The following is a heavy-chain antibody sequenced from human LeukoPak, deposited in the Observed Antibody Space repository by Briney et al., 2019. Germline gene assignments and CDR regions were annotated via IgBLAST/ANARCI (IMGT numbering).Heavy chain of an antibody. Sequence: GGSLRLSCAASGFTFSSYWMNWVRQAPGKGLVWVSRIASDGSSTTYADSVKDRFTISRDNAKNTVYLQMNSLRAEDTAVYFCARGGNYHAFDLWGQGTMLTVSS. J-gene: IGHJ3*01. CDR2: IASDGSST. V-gene: IGHV3-74*01. CDR1: GFTFSSYW. D-gene: IGHD3-16*01. CDR3: ARGGNYHAFDL.